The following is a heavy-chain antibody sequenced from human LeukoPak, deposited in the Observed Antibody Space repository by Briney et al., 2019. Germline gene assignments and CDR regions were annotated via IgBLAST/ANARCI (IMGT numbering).Heavy chain of an antibody. CDR2: IGGSGGSK. Sequence: VSDIGGSGGSKYYADSVKGRFTISRDNSKNTLYLQMNSLRAEDTAVYYCAKGGKTRPFDYWGQGTLVTVSS. CDR3: AKGGKTRPFDY. J-gene: IGHJ4*02. D-gene: IGHD4-11*01. V-gene: IGHV3-23*01.